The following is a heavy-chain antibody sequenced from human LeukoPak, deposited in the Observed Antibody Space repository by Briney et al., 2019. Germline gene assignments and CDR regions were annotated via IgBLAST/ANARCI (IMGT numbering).Heavy chain of an antibody. CDR1: GFTFSSYA. Sequence: GGSQRLSCAASGFTFSSYAMHWVRQAPGKGLEWVAVISYDGSNKYYADSVKGRFTISRDNSKNTLYLQMNSLRAEDTAVYYCARDGRYSSSWHQYYYYMDVWGKGTTVTVSS. V-gene: IGHV3-30-3*01. CDR3: ARDGRYSSSWHQYYYYMDV. CDR2: ISYDGSNK. D-gene: IGHD6-13*01. J-gene: IGHJ6*03.